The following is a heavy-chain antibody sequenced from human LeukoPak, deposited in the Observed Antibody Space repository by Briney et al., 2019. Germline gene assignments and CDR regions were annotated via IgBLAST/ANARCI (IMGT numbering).Heavy chain of an antibody. CDR3: ARSSSMTTVTIGY. CDR2: ISSNGGST. J-gene: IGHJ4*02. D-gene: IGHD4-17*01. CDR1: GFTFSSYA. V-gene: IGHV3-64*01. Sequence: PGGSLRLFRAASGFTFSSYAMHWVRQAPGKGLEYVSAISSNGGSTYYANSVKGRFTISRDNPKNTLYLQMGSLRAEDMAVYYCARSSSMTTVTIGYWGQGTLVTVSS.